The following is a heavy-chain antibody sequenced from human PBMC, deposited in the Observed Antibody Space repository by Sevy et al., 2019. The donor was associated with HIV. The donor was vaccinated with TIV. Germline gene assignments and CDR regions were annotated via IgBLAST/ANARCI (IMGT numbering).Heavy chain of an antibody. D-gene: IGHD3-16*02. Sequence: GESLKISCAASGFTFSSYSMNWVRQAPGKGLEWVSSISSSSSYIYYADSVKGRFTISRDNAKNSLYLQMNSLRAEDTAVYYCARDKMITFGGVIDYWGQGTLVTVSS. J-gene: IGHJ4*02. CDR1: GFTFSSYS. CDR3: ARDKMITFGGVIDY. CDR2: ISSSSSYI. V-gene: IGHV3-21*01.